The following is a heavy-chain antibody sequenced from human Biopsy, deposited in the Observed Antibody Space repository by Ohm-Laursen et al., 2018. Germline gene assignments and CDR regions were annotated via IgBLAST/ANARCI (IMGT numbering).Heavy chain of an antibody. CDR1: GYTFTSYD. V-gene: IGHV1-18*01. CDR3: ARDYYPYVDYLKDVPLCDS. Sequence: GASVKVSCKASGYTFTSYDISWVRQAPGQGLEWMGWISPYNDKTSYPPKLQDRVTMTADTSTNTAHMELRSLRSDDTAVYYCARDYYPYVDYLKDVPLCDSWGQGTLVTVSS. D-gene: IGHD4-17*01. J-gene: IGHJ4*02. CDR2: ISPYNDKT.